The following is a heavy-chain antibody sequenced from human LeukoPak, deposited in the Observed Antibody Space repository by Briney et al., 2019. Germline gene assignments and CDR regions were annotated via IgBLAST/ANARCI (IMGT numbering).Heavy chain of an antibody. D-gene: IGHD3-22*01. Sequence: SETLSLTCTVSGGSISTYLWSWIRLPPGKGLEWIGHIYFSGSTNYNPSLKGRVTISVDTSKNQFSLTLSSVTAADTAVYYCARHKSSGSSPLDYWGQGILVTVSS. J-gene: IGHJ4*02. CDR3: ARHKSSGSSPLDY. CDR2: IYFSGST. V-gene: IGHV4-59*08. CDR1: GGSISTYL.